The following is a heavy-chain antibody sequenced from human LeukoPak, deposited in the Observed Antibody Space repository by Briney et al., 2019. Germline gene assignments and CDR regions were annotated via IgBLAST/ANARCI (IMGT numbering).Heavy chain of an antibody. CDR2: IYPGDSDT. D-gene: IGHD5-18*01. CDR3: ARPRGYSYGHDTSDY. Sequence: GESRKISCKGFGYSFTSYWIGWVRQMPGKGLEWMGIIYPGDSDTRYSPSLQGQVTISADKSISTAYLQWSSLKASDTAMYYCARPRGYSYGHDTSDYWGQGTLVTVSS. J-gene: IGHJ4*02. V-gene: IGHV5-51*01. CDR1: GYSFTSYW.